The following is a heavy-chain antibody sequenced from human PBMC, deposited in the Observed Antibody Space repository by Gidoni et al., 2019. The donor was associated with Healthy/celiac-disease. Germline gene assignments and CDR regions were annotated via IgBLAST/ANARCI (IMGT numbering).Heavy chain of an antibody. CDR2: IYYSGST. CDR1: GGSISSYY. CDR3: AREPDYGGPYYFDY. V-gene: IGHV4-59*01. Sequence: QVQLQESGPGLVKPSEPLSLTCTVSGGSISSYYWSWIRQPPGKGLEWIGYIYYSGSTNYNPSLKSRVTISVDTSKNQFSLKLSSVTAADTAVYYCAREPDYGGPYYFDYWGQGTLVTVSS. J-gene: IGHJ4*02. D-gene: IGHD4-17*01.